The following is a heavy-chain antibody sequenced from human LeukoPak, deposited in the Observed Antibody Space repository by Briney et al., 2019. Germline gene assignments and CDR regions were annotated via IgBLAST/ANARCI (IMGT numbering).Heavy chain of an antibody. CDR3: AKGSGWYYY. J-gene: IGHJ4*02. V-gene: IGHV4-59*01. CDR2: IYYSGRT. Sequence: SETLSLTCTVSSASISSDYWSWIRQPPGKGLEWIGSIYYSGRTNYNPSLESRVTISVDPSKNQFSPQLTSVTAVDTAVYYCAKGSGWYYYWGQGPLVTVSS. CDR1: SASISSDY. D-gene: IGHD6-19*01.